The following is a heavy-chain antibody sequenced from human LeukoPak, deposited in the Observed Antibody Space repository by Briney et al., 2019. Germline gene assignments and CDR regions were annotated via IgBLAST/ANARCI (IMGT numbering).Heavy chain of an antibody. CDR2: IFPSGGEI. CDR1: GFTLSTYN. J-gene: IGHJ4*02. D-gene: IGHD2-8*02. V-gene: IGHV3-23*01. Sequence: PGGSLRLSCAASGFTLSTYNMKWVRQAPRKGLEWVSSIFPSGGEIHYADSVRGRFTISRDNSKSTLSLQMNSLRAEDTAIYYCATYRQVLLPFESWGQGTLVTVSS. CDR3: ATYRQVLLPFES.